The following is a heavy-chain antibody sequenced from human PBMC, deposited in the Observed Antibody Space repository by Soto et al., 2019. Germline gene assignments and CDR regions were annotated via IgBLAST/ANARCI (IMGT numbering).Heavy chain of an antibody. CDR1: GFTFSSYG. Sequence: QVQLVESGGGVVQPGRSLRLSCAASGFTFSSYGMHWVRQAPGKGLEWVAVISYDGSNKYYADSLKGRFTISRDNSKNTLYLKMNCLRAEDTAVYYCAKSVRFLEWLPPNWFDPWGQGTLVTVSS. CDR2: ISYDGSNK. J-gene: IGHJ5*02. V-gene: IGHV3-30*18. CDR3: AKSVRFLEWLPPNWFDP. D-gene: IGHD3-3*01.